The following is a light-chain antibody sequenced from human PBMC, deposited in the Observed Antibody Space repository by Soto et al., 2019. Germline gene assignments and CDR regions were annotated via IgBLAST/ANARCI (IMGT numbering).Light chain of an antibody. CDR3: QQDNNWPLT. CDR2: VTS. Sequence: EIIMTQSPATLSVSPVGRATLSCMASQRVSSNLAWYQQKPGQAPRLLIYVTSTKATGIPPRVSGSGSGKAFTLTISSLQSEDFAVYFCQQDNNWPLTFGGGTKVEIK. CDR1: QRVSSN. V-gene: IGKV3-15*01. J-gene: IGKJ4*01.